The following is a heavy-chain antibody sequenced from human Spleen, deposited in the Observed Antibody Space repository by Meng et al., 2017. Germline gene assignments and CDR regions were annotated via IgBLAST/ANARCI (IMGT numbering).Heavy chain of an antibody. V-gene: IGHV1-18*01. CDR3: AREFSSYFDS. CDR1: GYTFTSYG. CDR2: ISAYNGNT. J-gene: IGHJ4*02. Sequence: QVQLVQSGAEVKKPGASVKVSCKASGYTFTSYGISWVRQAPGQGLEWMGWISAYNGNTKYSQKFQGRVTIARDTSASTAHMELSSLRSEDTAVYYCAREFSSYFDSWGQGTLVTVSS. D-gene: IGHD3-3*01.